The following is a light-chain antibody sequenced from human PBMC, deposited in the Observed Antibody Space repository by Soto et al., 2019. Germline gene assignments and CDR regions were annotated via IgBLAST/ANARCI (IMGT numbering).Light chain of an antibody. CDR1: QSVSSN. CDR3: QQYGSSPLT. J-gene: IGKJ4*01. V-gene: IGKV3-20*01. CDR2: GAS. Sequence: NVLTQSPATLSLSPGERAPHPCRASQSVSSNLAWYQQKPGQAPRLLIYGASTRATGIPARFSGSGSGTEFTLTISRLEPEDFAVYYCQQYGSSPLTFGGGTKVDIK.